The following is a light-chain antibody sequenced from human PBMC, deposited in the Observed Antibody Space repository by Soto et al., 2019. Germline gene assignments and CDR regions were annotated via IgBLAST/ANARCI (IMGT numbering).Light chain of an antibody. CDR3: SSYTSSSAAV. Sequence: QSALTQPASVSGSPGQSITVSCTGTSSDVGGYNYVSWYQQHPGKAPKHMIYEVSNRPSGVSNRFSGSKSGNTASLTISGLQAEDEADYYCSSYTSSSAAVFGGGTQLTVL. CDR2: EVS. V-gene: IGLV2-14*01. CDR1: SSDVGGYNY. J-gene: IGLJ7*01.